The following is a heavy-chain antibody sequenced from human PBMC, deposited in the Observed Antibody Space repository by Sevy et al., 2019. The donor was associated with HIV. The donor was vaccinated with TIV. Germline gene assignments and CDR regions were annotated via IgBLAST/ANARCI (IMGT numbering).Heavy chain of an antibody. CDR1: GFTFSSYW. D-gene: IGHD6-13*01. CDR2: VNSDGSST. V-gene: IGHV3-74*01. Sequence: GGSLRLSCAASGFTFSSYWMHWVCQAPGKGLVWVSRVNSDGSSTSYADSVKGRFTISRDNAKNTLYLQMNSLRAEDTAVYYCARGAAAGTFDYWGQGTLVTVSS. J-gene: IGHJ4*02. CDR3: ARGAAAGTFDY.